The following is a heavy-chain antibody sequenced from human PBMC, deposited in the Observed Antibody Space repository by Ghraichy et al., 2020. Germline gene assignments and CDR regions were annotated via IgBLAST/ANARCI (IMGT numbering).Heavy chain of an antibody. Sequence: GSLRLSCTVSGGSISSSSYYWGWIRQPPGKGLEWIGSIYYSGSTYYNTSLKSRVTISVDTSKNQFSLKLSSLTAADTAVYYCATLDSSGYYPFDYWGQGTLVTVSS. D-gene: IGHD3-22*01. V-gene: IGHV4-39*01. CDR1: GGSISSSSYY. CDR2: IYYSGST. CDR3: ATLDSSGYYPFDY. J-gene: IGHJ4*02.